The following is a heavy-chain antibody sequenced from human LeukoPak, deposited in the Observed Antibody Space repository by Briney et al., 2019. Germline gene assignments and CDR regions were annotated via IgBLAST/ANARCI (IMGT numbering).Heavy chain of an antibody. CDR3: ARLRIDIVVVPAAMCDSYYFDY. D-gene: IGHD2-2*01. V-gene: IGHV1-18*01. CDR1: GYTFTSYG. CDR2: ISAYNGNT. J-gene: IGHJ4*02. Sequence: ASVKVSCKASGYTFTSYGISWARQAPRQGLEWMGWISAYNGNTNYAQKLQGRVTMTTDTSTSTAYMELRSLRSDDTAVYYCARLRIDIVVVPAAMCDSYYFDYWGQGTLVTVSS.